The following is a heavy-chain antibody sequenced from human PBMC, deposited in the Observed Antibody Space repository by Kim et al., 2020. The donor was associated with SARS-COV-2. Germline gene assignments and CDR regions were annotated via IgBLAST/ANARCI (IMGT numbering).Heavy chain of an antibody. Sequence: SQTLSLTCAVSGDSVSSNSATWNWIRQSPSRGLEWLGRTYYRSKWYNDYAATVKSRITISPDTSKNHFSLQLNSVTPEDTPVYYCTYGSGNYYNLGAFDIWGQGTMVTVSS. CDR1: GDSVSSNSAT. V-gene: IGHV6-1*01. CDR3: TYGSGNYYNLGAFDI. CDR2: TYYRSKWYN. D-gene: IGHD3-10*01. J-gene: IGHJ3*02.